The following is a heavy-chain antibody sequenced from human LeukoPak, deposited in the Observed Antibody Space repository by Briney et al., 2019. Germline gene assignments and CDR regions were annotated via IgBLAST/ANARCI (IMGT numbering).Heavy chain of an antibody. D-gene: IGHD1-1*01. CDR1: GGSISGSYY. Sequence: PSETLSLTRGVSGGSISGSYYWSWIRQPAGKGLEWIGRIYTSGSTNYNPSLKSRVTISVDTSKNQFSLKLSSVTAADTAVYYCARDRYNWNDNSHWYFDLWGRGTLVTVSS. CDR3: ARDRYNWNDNSHWYFDL. V-gene: IGHV4-61*02. J-gene: IGHJ2*01. CDR2: IYTSGST.